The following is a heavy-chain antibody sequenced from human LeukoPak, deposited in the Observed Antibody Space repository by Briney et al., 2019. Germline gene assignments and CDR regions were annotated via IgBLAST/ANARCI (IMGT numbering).Heavy chain of an antibody. D-gene: IGHD2-15*01. CDR3: ARRLSGRVDS. V-gene: IGHV3-23*01. CDR1: GFTFSSYA. J-gene: IGHJ4*02. Sequence: PGGSLRLSCAASGFTFSSYAMSWVRQAPGEGLEWVSIISGSGGNTYYADSVKGRLTISRDNSKNTLYLQMNSLRAEDTAVYYCARRLSGRVDSWGQGTLVTVSS. CDR2: ISGSGGNT.